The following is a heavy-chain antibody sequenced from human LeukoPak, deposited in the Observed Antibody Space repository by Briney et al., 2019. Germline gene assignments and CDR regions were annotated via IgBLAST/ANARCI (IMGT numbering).Heavy chain of an antibody. Sequence: SETLSLTCAVSGGSISSGGYSWSWIRQPPGKGLEWIGYIYHSGSTYYNPSLESRVTISVDRSKNQFSLKLSSVTAADTAVYYCARGSSSFNWFDPWGQGTLVTVSS. V-gene: IGHV4-30-2*01. CDR2: IYHSGST. D-gene: IGHD6-13*01. J-gene: IGHJ5*02. CDR3: ARGSSSFNWFDP. CDR1: GGSISSGGYS.